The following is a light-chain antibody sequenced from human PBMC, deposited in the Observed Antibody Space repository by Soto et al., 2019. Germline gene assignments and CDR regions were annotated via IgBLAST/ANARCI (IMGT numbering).Light chain of an antibody. CDR3: YSTDISGYQRV. CDR1: ALPKKY. Sequence: SYELTQPPSVSVSPGQTAKITCSGDALPKKYAYWYQQKSGQAPVVVIYEDTKRPSGIPERFSGSISGTMATLTISGARVEDEADYDCYSTDISGYQRVFGGGTKLTVL. V-gene: IGLV3-10*01. CDR2: EDT. J-gene: IGLJ3*02.